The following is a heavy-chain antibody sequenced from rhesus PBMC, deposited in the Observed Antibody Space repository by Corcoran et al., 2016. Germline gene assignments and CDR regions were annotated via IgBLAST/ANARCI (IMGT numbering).Heavy chain of an antibody. CDR3: ASVLRGLSYFDY. CDR1: GGSFSRYW. V-gene: IGHV4-80*01. CDR2: MYGNSEVT. J-gene: IGHJ4*01. Sequence: QVQLQESGPGLVKPSETLSLTCAVSGGSFSRYWWSWVRRPPGKGLEWIGEMYGNSEVTNYNPSLHSRVALSNDASKKQFSLRLRSVTAADTAVYYCASVLRGLSYFDYWGQGVLVTVSS.